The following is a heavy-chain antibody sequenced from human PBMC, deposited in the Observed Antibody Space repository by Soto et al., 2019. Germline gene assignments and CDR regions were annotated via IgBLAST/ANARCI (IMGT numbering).Heavy chain of an antibody. Sequence: PSETLSLTCTVSGGSISSGDYYWSWIRQPPGKGLEWIGYIYYSGSTYYNPSLKSRVTISVDTSKNQFSLKLSSVTAADTAVYYCARGEYSSSWNDYWGQGTLVTVSS. CDR3: ARGEYSSSWNDY. CDR2: IYYSGST. J-gene: IGHJ4*02. D-gene: IGHD6-13*01. V-gene: IGHV4-30-4*01. CDR1: GGSISSGDYY.